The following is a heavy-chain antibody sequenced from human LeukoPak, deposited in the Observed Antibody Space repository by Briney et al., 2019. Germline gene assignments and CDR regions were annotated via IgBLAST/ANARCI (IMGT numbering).Heavy chain of an antibody. D-gene: IGHD1-26*01. CDR1: GFTFSSYG. CDR2: IRYDGSNK. Sequence: GGSLRLSCAASGFTFSSYGMHWVRQAPGKGLEWVAFIRYDGSNKYYADSVKGRFTISRDNSKNTLYLQMNSLRAEDTAVYYCAKIYGGSHLTCYFDYWGQGTLVTVSS. V-gene: IGHV3-30*02. CDR3: AKIYGGSHLTCYFDY. J-gene: IGHJ4*02.